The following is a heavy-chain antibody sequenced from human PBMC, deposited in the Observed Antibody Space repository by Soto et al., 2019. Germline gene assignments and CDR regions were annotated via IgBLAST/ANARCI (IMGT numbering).Heavy chain of an antibody. CDR3: AKAQSGGSYIIDY. D-gene: IGHD1-26*01. V-gene: IGHV3-30*18. CDR2: ISYDTSEK. J-gene: IGHJ4*02. CDR1: GFTFNSYG. Sequence: QVQLVESGGGVVQPGRSLRLSCTASGFTFNSYGMHWVRQAPGKGLEWVAIISYDTSEKDADSVKGRFTVSRDNSKNTVYLQMNSPRAEDTAIYYCAKAQSGGSYIIDYWGQGTLVTVSS.